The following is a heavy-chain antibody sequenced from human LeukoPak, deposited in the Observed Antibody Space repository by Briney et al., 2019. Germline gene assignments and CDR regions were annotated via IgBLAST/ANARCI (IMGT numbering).Heavy chain of an antibody. CDR1: GGSFSGYY. J-gene: IGHJ4*02. D-gene: IGHD1-26*01. Sequence: SETLSLTCAVYGGSFSGYYWSWFRQPPGKGLEWFGEINHSGSTNYNPSLKSRVTISVDTSKNQFSLKLSSVTAADTAVYYCARGRGGSYYDLDYWGQGTLVTVSS. CDR2: INHSGST. CDR3: ARGRGGSYYDLDY. V-gene: IGHV4-34*01.